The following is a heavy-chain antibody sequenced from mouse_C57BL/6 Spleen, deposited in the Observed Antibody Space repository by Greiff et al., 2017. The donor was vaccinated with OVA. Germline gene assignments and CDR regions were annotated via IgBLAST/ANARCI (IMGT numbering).Heavy chain of an antibody. J-gene: IGHJ4*01. Sequence: EVQLQQSGPGMVKPSQSLSLTCTVTGYSITSGYDWHWIRHFPGNKLEWMGYISYSGSTNYNPSLKSRISITHDTSKNHFFLKLNSVTTEDTATYYCARGRRDYYAMDYWGQGTSVTVSS. CDR3: ARGRRDYYAMDY. V-gene: IGHV3-1*01. CDR2: ISYSGST. CDR1: GYSITSGYD.